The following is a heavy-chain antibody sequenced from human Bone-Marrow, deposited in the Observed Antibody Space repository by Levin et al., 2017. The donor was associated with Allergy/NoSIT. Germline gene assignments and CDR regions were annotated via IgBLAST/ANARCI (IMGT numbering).Heavy chain of an antibody. CDR1: GFSLSTTVLG. CDR2: IYWDDDK. Sequence: VSGPTLVKPTQTLTLTCTFSGFSLSTTVLGVGWVRQPPGKALEWLALIYWDDDKRYSPSLKTRLSIAKDTSRNQVVLTMTNMDPVDTATYYCARINMGDAYDMWGQGTMVTVSS. V-gene: IGHV2-5*02. CDR3: ARINMGDAYDM. D-gene: IGHD3-10*01. J-gene: IGHJ3*02.